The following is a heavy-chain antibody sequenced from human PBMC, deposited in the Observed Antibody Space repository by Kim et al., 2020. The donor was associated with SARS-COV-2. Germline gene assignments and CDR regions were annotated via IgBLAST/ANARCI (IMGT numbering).Heavy chain of an antibody. D-gene: IGHD2-2*01. CDR1: GISFSTYE. CDR2: ISSLAGTI. CDR3: ARDKGFCSSTTCYGGDYYYYGMDV. J-gene: IGHJ6*02. V-gene: IGHV3-48*03. Sequence: GGSLRLSCAASGISFSTYEMNWVRQAPGKGLEWVSYISSLAGTIHYADSVKGRFTISRDNAKNSLYLQMNSLRTEDTAVYYCARDKGFCSSTTCYGGDYYYYGMDVWGQGTTVAVSS.